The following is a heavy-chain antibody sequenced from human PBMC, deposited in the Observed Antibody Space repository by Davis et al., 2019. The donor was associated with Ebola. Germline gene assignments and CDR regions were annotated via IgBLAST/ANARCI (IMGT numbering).Heavy chain of an antibody. CDR2: IYYSGST. V-gene: IGHV4-59*04. CDR1: GFTFSSYA. J-gene: IGHJ3*01. D-gene: IGHD3-3*01. CDR3: ARRRITISP. Sequence: ESLKISCAASGFTFSSYAMSWIRQPPGKGLEWIGYIYYSGSTYYNPSLKSRVTISVDTSKNQFSLKLSSVTAADTAVYYCARRRITISPWGQGTMVTVSS.